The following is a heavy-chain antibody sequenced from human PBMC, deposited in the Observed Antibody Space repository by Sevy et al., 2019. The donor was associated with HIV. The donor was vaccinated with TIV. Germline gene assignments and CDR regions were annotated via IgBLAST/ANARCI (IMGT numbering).Heavy chain of an antibody. V-gene: IGHV3-30*18. CDR2: ISYDGDSK. D-gene: IGHD6-13*01. Sequence: GGSLRLSCSASGFTFSRNGMHWVRQVPGKGLEWVALISYDGDSKNYADSVKGRFTISRDNSKNTVYLHMNSLRSEDTAVYYCAKESVSWYIDFWGQGTLVTVSS. CDR1: GFTFSRNG. J-gene: IGHJ4*02. CDR3: AKESVSWYIDF.